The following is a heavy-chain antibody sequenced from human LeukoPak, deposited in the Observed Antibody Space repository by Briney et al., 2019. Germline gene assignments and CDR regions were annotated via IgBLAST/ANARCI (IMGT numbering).Heavy chain of an antibody. CDR1: GFTFSSYA. V-gene: IGHV3-23*01. CDR3: AKFPSSCSYYYYGMDV. J-gene: IGHJ6*02. CDR2: ISGSGGST. D-gene: IGHD3-10*02. Sequence: GGSLRLSCAASGFTFSSYAMSWVRQAPGKGLEWVSAISGSGGSTYYADSVKGRFTISRDNSKNTLYLQMNSLRAEDTAVYYCAKFPSSCSYYYYGMDVWGQGTTVTVSS.